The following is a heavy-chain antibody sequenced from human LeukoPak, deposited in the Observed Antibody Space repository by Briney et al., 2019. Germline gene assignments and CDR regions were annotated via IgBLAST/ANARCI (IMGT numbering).Heavy chain of an antibody. CDR1: GFTFSSYW. D-gene: IGHD1-7*01. CDR2: IKQDGSEK. J-gene: IGHJ4*02. Sequence: PGGSLRLPCAASGFTFSSYWMTWVRQAPGKGLEWVANIKQDGSEKYYVDSVKGRFTISRDNAKNSLYLQMNSLRVEDTAVYYCARGRDWNYVLNYFVYWGQGTLVAVSS. V-gene: IGHV3-7*04. CDR3: ARGRDWNYVLNYFVY.